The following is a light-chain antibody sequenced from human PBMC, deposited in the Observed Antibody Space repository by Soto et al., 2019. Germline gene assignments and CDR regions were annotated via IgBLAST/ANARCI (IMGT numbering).Light chain of an antibody. Sequence: EVVLTQSPGTLSLFPGERATLSCRASQSVSNNYVAWYQQRPGQAPMLLIYGASIRATGIPDRFSGSGSGTDFSLTVSRLEPEDFAVYYCQQYGSSPMYTFGQGTRLEIK. CDR3: QQYGSSPMYT. J-gene: IGKJ2*01. CDR2: GAS. V-gene: IGKV3-20*01. CDR1: QSVSNNY.